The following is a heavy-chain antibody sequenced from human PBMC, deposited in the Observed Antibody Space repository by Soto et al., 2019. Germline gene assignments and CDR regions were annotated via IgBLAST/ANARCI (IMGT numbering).Heavy chain of an antibody. CDR1: GGSISSYY. Sequence: QVQLQESGPGLVKPSETLSLTCTVSGGSISSYYWSWIRQPPGKGLEWIGYIYYSASTNYNPSLKSRVTISVDTSKNQFSLQLSSVTAADTAVYYCARMDFGVVIIRGRGYDYYYRDVWGKGTPVTVSS. J-gene: IGHJ6*03. D-gene: IGHD3-3*01. V-gene: IGHV4-59*01. CDR2: IYYSAST. CDR3: ARMDFGVVIIRGRGYDYYYRDV.